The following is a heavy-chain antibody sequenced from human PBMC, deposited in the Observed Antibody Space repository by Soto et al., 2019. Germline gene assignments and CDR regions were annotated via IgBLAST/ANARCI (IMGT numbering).Heavy chain of an antibody. D-gene: IGHD6-6*01. CDR1: GFTFSSYA. CDR3: ATRIAARPDNWFDP. J-gene: IGHJ5*02. V-gene: IGHV3-23*01. CDR2: ISGSGGST. Sequence: GGSLRLSCAASGFTFSSYAMSWVRQAPGKGLEWVSAISGSGGSTYYADSVKGRFTISRDNSKNTLYLQMNSLRAEDTAVYYCATRIAARPDNWFDPWGQGTLVTVSS.